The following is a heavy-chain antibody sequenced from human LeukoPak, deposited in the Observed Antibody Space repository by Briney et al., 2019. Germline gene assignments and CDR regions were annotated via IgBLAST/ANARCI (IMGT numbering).Heavy chain of an antibody. D-gene: IGHD3-16*01. J-gene: IGHJ4*02. CDR3: ASWGAGGNS. CDR1: GITLSNYG. Sequence: GGSLRLSCAVSGITLSNYGMSWVRQVPGKGLDWVANINPDGSGKRYVDSVKGRFTIARDNADNSLSLQMNSLRAEDTAVYYCASWGAGGNSWGQGTLVTVSS. V-gene: IGHV3-7*01. CDR2: INPDGSGK.